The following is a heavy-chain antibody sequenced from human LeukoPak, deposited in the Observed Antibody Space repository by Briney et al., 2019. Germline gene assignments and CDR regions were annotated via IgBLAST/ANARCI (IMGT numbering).Heavy chain of an antibody. Sequence: SETLSLTCTVSGGSISSYYWSWIRQPPGKGLEWIGYIYHSGSTYYNPSLKSRVTISEDRSKNQFSLRLSSVTAADTAVYYCARGKVATINWFDPWGQGTLVTVSS. V-gene: IGHV4-59*12. CDR3: ARGKVATINWFDP. CDR2: IYHSGST. D-gene: IGHD5-24*01. J-gene: IGHJ5*02. CDR1: GGSISSYY.